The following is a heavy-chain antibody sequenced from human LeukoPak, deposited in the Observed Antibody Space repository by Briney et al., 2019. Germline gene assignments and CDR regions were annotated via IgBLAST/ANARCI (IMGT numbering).Heavy chain of an antibody. D-gene: IGHD2-21*01. CDR2: IYSGGST. Sequence: PGGSLRLSCTASGFTVSSNYMSWVRQAPGKGLEWVSAIYSGGSTYYADSVKGRFTISRDNSKNTLYLQINSLRTEDTAVYYCASRLWIWGQGTMVTVSS. CDR1: GFTVSSNY. V-gene: IGHV3-66*02. CDR3: ASRLWI. J-gene: IGHJ3*02.